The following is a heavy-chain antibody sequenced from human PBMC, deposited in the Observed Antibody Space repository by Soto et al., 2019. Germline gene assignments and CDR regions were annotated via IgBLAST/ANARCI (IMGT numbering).Heavy chain of an antibody. D-gene: IGHD1-26*01. CDR1: GGSISSSSYY. J-gene: IGHJ4*02. Sequence: QLQLQESGPGLVKPSETLSLTCTVSGGSISSSSYYWGWIRQPPGKGLEWIGSIYYSGSTYYNPSLKSRVTISVDTSKNQFSLKLSSVTAADTAVYYCARLGNRGSGSYGYWGQGTLVTVSS. CDR3: ARLGNRGSGSYGY. V-gene: IGHV4-39*01. CDR2: IYYSGST.